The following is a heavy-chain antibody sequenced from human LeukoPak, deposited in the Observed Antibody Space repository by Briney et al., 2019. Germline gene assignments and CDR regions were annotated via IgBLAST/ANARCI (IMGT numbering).Heavy chain of an antibody. D-gene: IGHD3-10*01. V-gene: IGHV4-61*02. Sequence: SETLSLTCTVSGGSISSGSYYWSWIRQPAGKGLEWIGRIYTSGSTNYNPSLKSRVTISVDTSKNQFSLKLSSVTAADTAVYYCARHPKGGELLGIWFDPWGQGTLVTVSS. CDR2: IYTSGST. CDR3: ARHPKGGELLGIWFDP. J-gene: IGHJ5*02. CDR1: GGSISSGSYY.